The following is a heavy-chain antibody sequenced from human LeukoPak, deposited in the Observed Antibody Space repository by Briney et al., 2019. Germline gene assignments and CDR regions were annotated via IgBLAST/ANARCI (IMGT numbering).Heavy chain of an antibody. V-gene: IGHV4-39*01. CDR2: INHSGST. J-gene: IGHJ5*02. Sequence: SETLSLTCTVAGASISNRNHYWGLIRQPPGKGLEWIGSINHSGSTDYNPSLKSRVTISVDTSKNQVSLKLSSVTAADTAVYYCARHFTIVFHLGSNSGLHGSLDPWGQGTLVTVSS. CDR3: ARHFTIVFHLGSNSGLHGSLDP. CDR1: GASISNRNHY. D-gene: IGHD2-2*03.